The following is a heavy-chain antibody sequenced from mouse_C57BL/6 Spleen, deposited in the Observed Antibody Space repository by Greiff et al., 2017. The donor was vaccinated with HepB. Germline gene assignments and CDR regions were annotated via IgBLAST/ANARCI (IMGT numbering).Heavy chain of an antibody. CDR1: GYTFTDYN. CDR3: ARGGLRRRGYAMDY. V-gene: IGHV1-18*01. CDR2: INPNNGGT. D-gene: IGHD2-4*01. J-gene: IGHJ4*01. Sequence: LKESGPELVKPGASVKIPCKASGYTFTDYNMDWVKQSHGKSLEWIGDINPNNGGTIYNQKFKGKATLTVDKSSSTAYMELRSLTSEDTAVYYCARGGLRRRGYAMDYWGQGTSVTVSS.